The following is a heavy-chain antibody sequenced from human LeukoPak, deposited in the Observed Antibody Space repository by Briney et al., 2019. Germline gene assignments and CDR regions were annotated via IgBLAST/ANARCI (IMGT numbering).Heavy chain of an antibody. Sequence: GGSLRLSCAASGFTFSSYGMHWVRQAPGKGLEWVAVISYDGSNKYYADSVKGRFIISRDNSKNTLYLQMNSLRAEDTAVYYCAKDNRIGFGELFLYYYYYGMDVWGQGTTVTVSS. CDR2: ISYDGSNK. CDR3: AKDNRIGFGELFLYYYYYGMDV. D-gene: IGHD3-10*01. V-gene: IGHV3-30*18. J-gene: IGHJ6*02. CDR1: GFTFSSYG.